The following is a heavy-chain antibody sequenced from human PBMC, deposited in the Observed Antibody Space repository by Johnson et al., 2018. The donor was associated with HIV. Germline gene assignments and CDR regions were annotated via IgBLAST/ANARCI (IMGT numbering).Heavy chain of an antibody. CDR1: GFTFSSYG. J-gene: IGHJ3*02. CDR3: ARDKYYDTSVHYPGGI. D-gene: IGHD3-22*01. Sequence: QVQLVESGGGVVQPGRSLRLSCAASGFTFSSYGMHWVRQAPGKGLEWVAVIWYDGSNKYSADSVKGRFTLSRDNAKNTLFLQMNSLRTEDTAVYFCARDKYYDTSVHYPGGIWGQGTMVTVSS. V-gene: IGHV3-33*01. CDR2: IWYDGSNK.